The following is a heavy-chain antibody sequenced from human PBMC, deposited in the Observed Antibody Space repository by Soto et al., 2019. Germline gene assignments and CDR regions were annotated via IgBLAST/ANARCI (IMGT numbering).Heavy chain of an antibody. Sequence: EVRLVESGGGLVQPGGSLRLSCAASGITISNYPMSWVRQAPGKGLDWVSGISGSGDTTYYADSAKGRFTISKDISTNSLFLPLDSLRVEASALYCCGKDDGGDPSTAPQWGQGTLVTVSP. CDR2: ISGSGDTT. CDR1: GITISNYP. CDR3: GKDDGGDPSTAPQ. D-gene: IGHD2-21*01. V-gene: IGHV3-23*04. J-gene: IGHJ4*02.